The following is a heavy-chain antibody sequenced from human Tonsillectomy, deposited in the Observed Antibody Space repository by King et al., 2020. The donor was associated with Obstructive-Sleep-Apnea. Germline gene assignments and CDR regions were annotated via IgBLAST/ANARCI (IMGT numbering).Heavy chain of an antibody. V-gene: IGHV3-74*01. CDR2: INSDGSST. CDR3: ARPFTSNWWFDP. Sequence: EVQLVESGGGLVQPGGSLRLSCAASGFTFSSYWMHWVRHAPGKGLVWVSRINSDGSSTSYADSVKGRFTISRDNAKNTLYLQMNSLRAEDTAVYYCARPFTSNWWFDPWGQGTLVTVSS. D-gene: IGHD6-13*01. J-gene: IGHJ5*02. CDR1: GFTFSSYW.